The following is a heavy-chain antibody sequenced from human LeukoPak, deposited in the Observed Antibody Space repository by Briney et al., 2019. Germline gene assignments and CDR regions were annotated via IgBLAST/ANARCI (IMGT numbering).Heavy chain of an antibody. V-gene: IGHV5-51*01. CDR1: GDLFSNYW. D-gene: IGHD6-13*01. J-gene: IGHJ1*01. CDR3: ARDEIGGDRSSWYIS. CDR2: IYPGDSQT. Sequence: GESLKTSCKGPGDLFSNYWITWVRQMPGKGLEWMGIIYPGDSQTSSRPPFQGQVTISVDGCTRTAYLNWSSLKASDTAIYYCARDEIGGDRSSWYISWGQGTLVTVS.